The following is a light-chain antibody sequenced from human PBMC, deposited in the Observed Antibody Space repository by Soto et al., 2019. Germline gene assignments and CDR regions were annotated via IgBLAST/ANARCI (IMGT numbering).Light chain of an antibody. J-gene: IGLJ1*01. CDR3: CSYAGSYPYV. Sequence: QSALTQPRSVSGSPGQSVTISCTGTSSDVGGYNYVSWYQQHPGKAPKLMIYDVSKQPSGVPDRFSGSKSGNTASLTICGLQSEDEADYYCCSYAGSYPYVFGTGTKVTVL. CDR2: DVS. CDR1: SSDVGGYNY. V-gene: IGLV2-11*01.